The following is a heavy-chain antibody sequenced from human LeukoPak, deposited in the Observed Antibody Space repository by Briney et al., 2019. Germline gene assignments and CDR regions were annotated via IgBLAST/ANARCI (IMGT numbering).Heavy chain of an antibody. CDR1: GYTFTNNA. Sequence: GASVKVSCKTSGYTFTNNAINWVRQAPGQGLEWMGWINTNTGNPSYAQAFFTGRYVFPLDTSASTAYLQINGLKADDTAVYYCGRDPKLGIRGYTYGYIDHWGQGTLLTVAS. V-gene: IGHV7-4-1*02. D-gene: IGHD5-18*01. CDR2: INTNTGNP. CDR3: GRDPKLGIRGYTYGYIDH. J-gene: IGHJ4*02.